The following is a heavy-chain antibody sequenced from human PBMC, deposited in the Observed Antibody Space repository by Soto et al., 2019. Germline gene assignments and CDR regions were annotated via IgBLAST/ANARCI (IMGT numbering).Heavy chain of an antibody. V-gene: IGHV3-48*03. Sequence: GGSLRLSCAASGSTFSSYDMNWVRQAPGKGLEWVSYISSSGSTIYYADSVKGRFTISSDNAKNSLYLQMNSLRAEDTAVYYCARDRSGSYYYYYGMDVWGQGT. CDR3: ARDRSGSYYYYYGMDV. D-gene: IGHD1-26*01. J-gene: IGHJ6*02. CDR1: GSTFSSYD. CDR2: ISSSGSTI.